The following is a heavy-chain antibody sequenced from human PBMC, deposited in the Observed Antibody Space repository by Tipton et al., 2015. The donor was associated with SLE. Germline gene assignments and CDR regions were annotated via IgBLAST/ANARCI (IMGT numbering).Heavy chain of an antibody. CDR3: ARGYCSGGSCYSVPFYYYGMDV. Sequence: QVQLVQSGAEVKKPGASVKVSCKASGYTFTSYDINWVRQATGQGLEWMGWMNPNSGNTGYAQKFQGRVTMTRNTSISTACMELSSLRSEDTAVYYCARGYCSGGSCYSVPFYYYGMDVWGQGTTVTVSS. CDR1: GYTFTSYD. CDR2: MNPNSGNT. J-gene: IGHJ6*02. D-gene: IGHD2-15*01. V-gene: IGHV1-8*01.